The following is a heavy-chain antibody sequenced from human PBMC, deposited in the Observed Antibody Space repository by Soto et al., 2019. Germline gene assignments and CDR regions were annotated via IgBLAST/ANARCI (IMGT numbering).Heavy chain of an antibody. V-gene: IGHV4-59*01. Sequence: SETLSLTCPVPRFSISSYYWSWIRQPPGKGLEWIGYIYYSGSTNYNPSLKSRVTISVDTSKNQFSLKLSSVTAADTAVYYCARRYGASFDYWGQGTLVTVS. CDR1: RFSISSYY. CDR3: ARRYGASFDY. J-gene: IGHJ4*02. CDR2: IYYSGST. D-gene: IGHD4-17*01.